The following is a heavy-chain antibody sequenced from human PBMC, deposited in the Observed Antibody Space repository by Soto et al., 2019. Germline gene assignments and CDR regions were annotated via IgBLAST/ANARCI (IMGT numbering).Heavy chain of an antibody. J-gene: IGHJ4*02. CDR3: ARGAYDYVWGSYRWLDY. Sequence: QVQLVQSGAEVKKPGSSVKVSCKASGGTFSSYAISWVRQAPGQGLEWMGGIIPIFGTANYAQKFQGRVTITADESTSTAYMELSSLRSEDTAVYDCARGAYDYVWGSYRWLDYWGQGTLVTVSS. V-gene: IGHV1-69*01. CDR1: GGTFSSYA. D-gene: IGHD3-16*02. CDR2: IIPIFGTA.